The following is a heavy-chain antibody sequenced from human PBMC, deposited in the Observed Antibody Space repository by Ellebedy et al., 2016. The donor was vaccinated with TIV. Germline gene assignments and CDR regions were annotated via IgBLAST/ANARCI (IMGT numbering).Heavy chain of an antibody. D-gene: IGHD5-24*01. CDR3: ARSTLNGFNPF. CDR2: INAYNGNT. CDR1: GYTFTSYG. Sequence: AASVKVSCKASGYTFTSYGISWVRQAPGQGLEWMGWINAYNGNTNYAQKFQGRLTMTTETSTSTANMELRSLRSDDAAVYYCARSTLNGFNPFWGQGTLVTVSS. J-gene: IGHJ4*02. V-gene: IGHV1-18*01.